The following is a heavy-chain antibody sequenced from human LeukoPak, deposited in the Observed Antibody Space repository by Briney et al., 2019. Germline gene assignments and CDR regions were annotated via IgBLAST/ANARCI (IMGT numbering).Heavy chain of an antibody. V-gene: IGHV3-21*04. D-gene: IGHD5-24*01. CDR3: ARVRDGYNDAYDI. CDR1: GFTFSSYS. J-gene: IGHJ3*02. CDR2: ISSSSSYI. Sequence: GGSLRLSCAASGFTFSSYSMNWVRQAPGKGLEWVSSISSSSSYIYYADSVKGRFTISRDNAKNSLCLQMNSLRAEDTAVYYCARVRDGYNDAYDIWGQGTMVTVTS.